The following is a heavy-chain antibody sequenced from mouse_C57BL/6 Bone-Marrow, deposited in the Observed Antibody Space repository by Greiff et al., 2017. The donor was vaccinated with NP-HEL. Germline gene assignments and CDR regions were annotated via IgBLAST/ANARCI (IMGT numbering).Heavy chain of an antibody. D-gene: IGHD2-4*01. CDR3: ARGITTLYYYAMDY. J-gene: IGHJ4*01. Sequence: QVQLQQPGAELVKPGASVKMSCKASGYTFTSYWITWVKQRPGQGLEWIGDIYPGSGSTNFNEKFKSKATLTVDTSSSTAYMQLSSLTSEDSAVYYCARGITTLYYYAMDYWGQGTSVTVSS. V-gene: IGHV1-55*01. CDR2: IYPGSGST. CDR1: GYTFTSYW.